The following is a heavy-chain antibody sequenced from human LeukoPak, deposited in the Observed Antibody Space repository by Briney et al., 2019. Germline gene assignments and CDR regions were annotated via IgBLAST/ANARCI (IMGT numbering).Heavy chain of an antibody. CDR3: ARAGDYGLGYYFDY. Sequence: GGSLRLSCAASGLTFSSYSMNWVRQAPGKGLEWVSSISSSSSYIYYADSVKGRFTISRDNAKNSLYLQMNSLRAEDTAVYYCARAGDYGLGYYFDYWGQGTLVTVSS. CDR2: ISSSSSYI. D-gene: IGHD4/OR15-4a*01. CDR1: GLTFSSYS. V-gene: IGHV3-21*01. J-gene: IGHJ4*02.